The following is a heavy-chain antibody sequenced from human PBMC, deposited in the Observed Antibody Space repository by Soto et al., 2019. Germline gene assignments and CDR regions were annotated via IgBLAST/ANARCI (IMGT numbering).Heavy chain of an antibody. V-gene: IGHV4-30-4*08. Sequence: PSETLSLTCAVSGYSISSGYYWDWIRQTPGKGLEWIGHIFYSGTTYYNPSLKSRLTISVDTSKNHFSLRLTSVTAADTAVYYCARDLWVEPELYYYGMDVWGQGTTVTVSS. CDR1: GYSISSGYY. D-gene: IGHD1-1*01. CDR2: IFYSGTT. CDR3: ARDLWVEPELYYYGMDV. J-gene: IGHJ6*02.